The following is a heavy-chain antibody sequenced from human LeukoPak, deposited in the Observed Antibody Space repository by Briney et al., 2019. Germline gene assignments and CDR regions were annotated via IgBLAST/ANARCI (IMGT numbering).Heavy chain of an antibody. CDR3: ARDKGIAATEKLNWFDP. J-gene: IGHJ5*02. V-gene: IGHV1-3*01. D-gene: IGHD6-13*01. CDR1: GGTFSSYA. CDR2: INVGNGNT. Sequence: ASVKVSCKASGGTFSSYAMHWVRQAPGQRLEWMGWINVGNGNTQYSQKFQGRVTITRDTSASTAYMELSSLRPEDTAVYYCARDKGIAATEKLNWFDPWGQGTLVTVSS.